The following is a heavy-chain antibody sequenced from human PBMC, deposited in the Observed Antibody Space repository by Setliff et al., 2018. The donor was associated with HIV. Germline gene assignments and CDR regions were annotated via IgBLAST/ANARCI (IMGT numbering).Heavy chain of an antibody. CDR3: ARDIWGSSWYSSALNDAFDI. Sequence: GSLRLSCAASGFTFSSYSMSWIRQAPGKGLEWVASIKQDGSEKYYVDSVKGRFTISRDNAKNSLYLQMNSLRAEDTAVYYCARDIWGSSWYSSALNDAFDIWGQGTMVTVSS. CDR2: IKQDGSEK. V-gene: IGHV3-7*01. J-gene: IGHJ3*02. CDR1: GFTFSSYS. D-gene: IGHD6-13*01.